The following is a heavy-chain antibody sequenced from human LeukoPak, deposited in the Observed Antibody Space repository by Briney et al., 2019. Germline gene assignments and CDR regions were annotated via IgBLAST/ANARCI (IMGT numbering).Heavy chain of an antibody. CDR1: GFTFSSYA. CDR2: ISYDGSNK. J-gene: IGHJ4*02. D-gene: IGHD3-22*01. V-gene: IGHV3-30*04. Sequence: PGGSLRLSCAASGFTFSSYAMHWVRQAPGKGLEWVAVISYDGSNKYYADSVKGRFTISRDNSKNTLYLQMNSLRAEDTAVYYCARDMGDSSGYYYGGNFDYWGQGTLVTVSS. CDR3: ARDMGDSSGYYYGGNFDY.